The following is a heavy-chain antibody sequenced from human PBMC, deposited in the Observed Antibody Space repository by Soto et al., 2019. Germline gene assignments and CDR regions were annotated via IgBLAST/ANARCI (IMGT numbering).Heavy chain of an antibody. CDR3: VHHGGVPYYHDF. J-gene: IGHJ4*02. D-gene: IGHD2-8*01. Sequence: PSETLSLTCAVSGGSLSSSSWWSWFRQPPGKTLEWLGEIFYSGTTKYNPSLNIRVTISADQSKNDFSLRLSSVTAAETAVYYCVHHGGVPYYHDFWGQGMLVTVSS. V-gene: IGHV4-4*02. CDR1: GGSLSSSSW. CDR2: IFYSGTT.